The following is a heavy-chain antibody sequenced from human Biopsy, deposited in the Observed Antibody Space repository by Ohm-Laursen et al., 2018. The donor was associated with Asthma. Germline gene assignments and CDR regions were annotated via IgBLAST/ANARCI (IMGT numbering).Heavy chain of an antibody. CDR2: INHSGST. V-gene: IGHV4-34*01. CDR1: GGSFSGYY. D-gene: IGHD6-13*01. Sequence: GTLSLTCVVYGGSFSGYYWSWIRQPPGKGLEWIGEINHSGSTNYNPSLKSRVTISVDTSKNQFSLKLSSVTAADTAVYYCARITNDRIAAAGRYYYYGMDVWGQGTTVTVSS. CDR3: ARITNDRIAAAGRYYYYGMDV. J-gene: IGHJ6*02.